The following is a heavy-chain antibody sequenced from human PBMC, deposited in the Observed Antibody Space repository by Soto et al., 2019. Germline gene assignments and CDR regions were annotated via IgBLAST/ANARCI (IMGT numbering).Heavy chain of an antibody. D-gene: IGHD3-22*01. CDR3: ARDFFDSSDYTTNWFDP. V-gene: IGHV4-59*08. J-gene: IGHJ5*02. CDR2: IYYSGST. Sequence: PSETLPHTWTASGGSISSYYWSWIRQPPGKGLEWIGYIYYSGSTNYNPSLKSRVTISVDTSKDQFSLKLTSVTAADAALYYCARDFFDSSDYTTNWFDPWGQGTLVTVSS. CDR1: GGSISSYY.